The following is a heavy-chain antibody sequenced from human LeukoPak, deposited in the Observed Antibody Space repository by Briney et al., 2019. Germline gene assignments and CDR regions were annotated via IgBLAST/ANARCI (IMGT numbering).Heavy chain of an antibody. CDR1: GYTFTDYA. D-gene: IGHD6-19*01. Sequence: GASVTVSCKASGYTFTDYALHWVRQAPGQSLEWMGWITTGRGETRYSQEFQRRITFTRDTSASTVYMDLSDLRSEDTAVYYCARGGQQWRGGNYFDCWGQGTLVAVSS. CDR3: ARGGQQWRGGNYFDC. V-gene: IGHV1-3*03. CDR2: ITTGRGET. J-gene: IGHJ4*02.